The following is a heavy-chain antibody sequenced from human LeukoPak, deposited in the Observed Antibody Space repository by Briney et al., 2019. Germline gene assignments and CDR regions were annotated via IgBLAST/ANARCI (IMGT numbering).Heavy chain of an antibody. V-gene: IGHV3-23*01. J-gene: IGHJ4*02. CDR2: ISPSGGST. D-gene: IGHD3-16*02. Sequence: GGSLRLSCAASGFTFSSYAMSWVRQAPGERLEWVSAISPSGGSTYYADSVKGRFTISRDNSKNTLYLQMNGLRAEDTAVYYCAKGRPYDYVWGTYRTGFDYWGQGTLVTVSS. CDR1: GFTFSSYA. CDR3: AKGRPYDYVWGTYRTGFDY.